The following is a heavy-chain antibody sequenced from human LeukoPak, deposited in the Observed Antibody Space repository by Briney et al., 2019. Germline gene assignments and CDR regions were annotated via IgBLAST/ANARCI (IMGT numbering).Heavy chain of an antibody. D-gene: IGHD2-2*01. J-gene: IGHJ5*02. V-gene: IGHV1-2*02. CDR2: ISPNSGGT. CDR1: GYTFAGYY. Sequence: ASVKVSCKASGYTFAGYYIHWVRQAPGEGLEWMGWISPNSGGTKYAQNFQGRVTMTRDTSISTAYMELNRLRSDDTAVYYCARGDCSTISCASDPWGQGTLVTVSS. CDR3: ARGDCSTISCASDP.